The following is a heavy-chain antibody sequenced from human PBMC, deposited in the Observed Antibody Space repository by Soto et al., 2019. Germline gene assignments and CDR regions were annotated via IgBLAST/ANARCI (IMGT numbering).Heavy chain of an antibody. CDR2: ISGSGGST. D-gene: IGHD3-9*01. CDR3: ARDYDILTGYFKGDAFDI. V-gene: IGHV3-23*01. Sequence: EVQLLESGGGLVQPGGSLRLSCAASGFTFSSYAMSWVRQAPGKGLEWVSAISGSGGSTYYADSVKGRFTISRDNSKNTLYLQMNSLRAEDTAVYYCARDYDILTGYFKGDAFDIWGQGTMVTVSS. CDR1: GFTFSSYA. J-gene: IGHJ3*02.